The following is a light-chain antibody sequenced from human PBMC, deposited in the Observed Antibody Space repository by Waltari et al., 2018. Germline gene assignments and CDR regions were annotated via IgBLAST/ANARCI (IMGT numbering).Light chain of an antibody. CDR2: DVI. CDR3: KSYTSGLTYV. J-gene: IGLJ1*01. Sequence: QSALTQPASVSGSPGQSITISSTGTNSDVGAFKHVSWYQQLPGRAPKVMIFDVINRPSGVSNRFSGSKSGNTASLTISGLQAEDEADYYCKSYTSGLTYVFGTGTKVTVL. CDR1: NSDVGAFKH. V-gene: IGLV2-14*03.